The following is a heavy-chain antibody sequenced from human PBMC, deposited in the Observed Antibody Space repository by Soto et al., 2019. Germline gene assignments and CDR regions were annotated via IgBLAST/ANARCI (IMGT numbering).Heavy chain of an antibody. D-gene: IGHD6-13*01. Sequence: GSLRLSCAASGFTFSSYAMHWVRQAPGKGLEWVAVISYDGSNKYYADSVKGRFTISRDNSKNTLYLQMNSLRAEDTAVYYCAREAECRGSSCDWFDPWGQGTLVTVSS. CDR1: GFTFSSYA. V-gene: IGHV3-30-3*01. J-gene: IGHJ5*02. CDR2: ISYDGSNK. CDR3: AREAECRGSSCDWFDP.